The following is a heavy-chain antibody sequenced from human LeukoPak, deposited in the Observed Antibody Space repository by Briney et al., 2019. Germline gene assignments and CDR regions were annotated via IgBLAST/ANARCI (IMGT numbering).Heavy chain of an antibody. CDR1: GGSISSSSYY. CDR2: INHSGST. V-gene: IGHV4-39*07. CDR3: ARGGSSGWYRPKPYYYYGMDV. J-gene: IGHJ6*02. Sequence: PSETLSLTCTVSGGSISSSSYYWGWIRQPPGKGLEWIGEINHSGSTNYNPSLKSRVTISVDTSKNQFSLKPSSVTAADTAVYYCARGGSSGWYRPKPYYYYGMDVWGQGTTVTVSS. D-gene: IGHD6-19*01.